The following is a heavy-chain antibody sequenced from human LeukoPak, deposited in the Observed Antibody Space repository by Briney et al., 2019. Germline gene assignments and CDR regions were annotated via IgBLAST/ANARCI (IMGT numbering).Heavy chain of an antibody. Sequence: ASVKVYCKVSGYTLTELSMHWVRQAPGKGLEWMGGFDPEDGETIYAQKFQGRVTMTEDTSTDTAYMELSSLRSEDTAVYYCAARPITMIVVVPFDYWGQGTLVTVSS. CDR3: AARPITMIVVVPFDY. CDR1: GYTLTELS. CDR2: FDPEDGET. J-gene: IGHJ4*02. V-gene: IGHV1-24*01. D-gene: IGHD3-22*01.